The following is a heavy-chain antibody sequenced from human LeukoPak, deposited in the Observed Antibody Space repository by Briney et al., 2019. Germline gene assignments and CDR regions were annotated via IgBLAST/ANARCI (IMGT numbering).Heavy chain of an antibody. CDR1: GFTFSSYA. Sequence: PGGSLRLSCAASGFTFSSYAMSWVRQAPGKGLEWVSAISGSGGSTYYADSVKGRFTISRDNAKNSLYLQMNSLRAEDTAVYYCARDREPTSYYDSSGYPLDYWGQGTLVTVSS. J-gene: IGHJ4*02. V-gene: IGHV3-23*01. D-gene: IGHD3-22*01. CDR3: ARDREPTSYYDSSGYPLDY. CDR2: ISGSGGST.